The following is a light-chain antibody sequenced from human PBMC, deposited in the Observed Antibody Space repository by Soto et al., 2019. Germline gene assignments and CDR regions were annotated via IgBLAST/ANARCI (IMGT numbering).Light chain of an antibody. CDR1: SSNIGSNY. J-gene: IGLJ1*01. Sequence: QSVLTQPPSASGTPGQRVTISCSGSSSNIGSNYVYRYQQHPGKAPKLMIYEVSKRPSGVPDRFSGSKSGNTASLTVSGLQAEDEADYYCSSYAGSNNFVFGTGTKVTVL. CDR2: EVS. V-gene: IGLV2-8*01. CDR3: SSYAGSNNFV.